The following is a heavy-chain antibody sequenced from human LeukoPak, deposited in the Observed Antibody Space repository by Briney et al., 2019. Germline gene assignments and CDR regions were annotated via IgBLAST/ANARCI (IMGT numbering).Heavy chain of an antibody. CDR2: TYYRSKWYN. Sequence: SQTLSLTCAISGDSVSSNSAAWNWIRQSPSRGLEWLGRTYYRSKWYNDYAVSVKSRITINPDTSKNQFSLQLNSVTPEDTAVYYCARDKRDYYDSSGYYHDAFDIWGQGTMVTVSS. CDR1: GDSVSSNSAA. V-gene: IGHV6-1*01. J-gene: IGHJ3*02. CDR3: ARDKRDYYDSSGYYHDAFDI. D-gene: IGHD3-22*01.